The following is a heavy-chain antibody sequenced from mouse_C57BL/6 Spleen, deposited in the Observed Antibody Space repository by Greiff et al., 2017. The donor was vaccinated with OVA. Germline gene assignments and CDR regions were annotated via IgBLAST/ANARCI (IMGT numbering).Heavy chain of an antibody. CDR3: ASVYYGSSSYWYFDV. J-gene: IGHJ1*03. CDR1: GYTFTDYY. Sequence: EVQLQQSGPELVKPGASVKISCKASGYTFTDYYMNWVKQSHGKSLEWIGDINPNNGGTSYNQKFKGKATLTVDKSSSTAYMELRSLTSEDSAVYYCASVYYGSSSYWYFDVWGTGTTVTVSS. V-gene: IGHV1-26*01. D-gene: IGHD1-1*01. CDR2: INPNNGGT.